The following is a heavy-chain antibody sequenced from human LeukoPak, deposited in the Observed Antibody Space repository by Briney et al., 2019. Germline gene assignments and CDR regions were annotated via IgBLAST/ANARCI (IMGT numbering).Heavy chain of an antibody. V-gene: IGHV3-30*03. CDR2: ISYDGSNK. Sequence: PGRSLRLSCAASGFTFSSYGMHWVRQAPGKGLEWVAVISYDGSNKYYADSVKGRFTISRDNSKNTLYLQMNSLRAEDTAVYYCARDEGPGYCSGGSCYSGDYWGQGTLVTVSS. CDR3: ARDEGPGYCSGGSCYSGDY. CDR1: GFTFSSYG. D-gene: IGHD2-15*01. J-gene: IGHJ4*02.